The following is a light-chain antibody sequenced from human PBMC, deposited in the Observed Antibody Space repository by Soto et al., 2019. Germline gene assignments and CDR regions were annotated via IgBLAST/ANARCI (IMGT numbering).Light chain of an antibody. J-gene: IGLJ2*01. Sequence: QSALTQPASVSGSPGQSITISCTGTSSDVGGYNYVSWYQQHPGKAPKLMIYDVSNRPSGVSNRFSGSKSGNTASLTISGLQAEDEADYYCSSYTSSSTGVVFGGGNKLTVL. CDR3: SSYTSSSTGVV. CDR2: DVS. CDR1: SSDVGGYNY. V-gene: IGLV2-14*01.